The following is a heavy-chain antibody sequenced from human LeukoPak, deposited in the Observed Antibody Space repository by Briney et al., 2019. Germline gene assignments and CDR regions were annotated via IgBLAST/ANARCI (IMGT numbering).Heavy chain of an antibody. V-gene: IGHV3-15*01. J-gene: IGHJ4*02. CDR3: TTGPLITMIVVVISDLFDY. CDR1: GFTFSNAW. CDR2: IKSKTDGGTT. D-gene: IGHD3-22*01. Sequence: PGGSLRLSCAASGFTFSNAWMSWDRQAPGKGLEWVGRIKSKTDGGTTDYAAPVKGRFTISRDDSKNTLYLQMNSLKTEDTAVYYCTTGPLITMIVVVISDLFDYWGQGTLVTVSS.